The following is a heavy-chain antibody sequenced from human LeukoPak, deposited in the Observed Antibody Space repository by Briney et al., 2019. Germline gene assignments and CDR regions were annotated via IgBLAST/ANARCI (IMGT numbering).Heavy chain of an antibody. D-gene: IGHD4-17*01. CDR1: GGSISSSSYY. CDR3: ARVARVTTYDYQYHMDV. Sequence: SETLSLTCTVSGGSISSSSYYWGWIRQPPGKGLEWIGSIYYSGSTYYNPSLKSRVTISVDTSKNQFSLKLSSVTAADTAVYYCARVARVTTYDYQYHMDVWGKGTTVTVSS. J-gene: IGHJ6*03. V-gene: IGHV4-39*07. CDR2: IYYSGST.